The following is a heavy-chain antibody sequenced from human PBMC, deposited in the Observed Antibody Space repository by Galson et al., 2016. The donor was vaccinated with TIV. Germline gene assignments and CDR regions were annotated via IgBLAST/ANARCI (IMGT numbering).Heavy chain of an antibody. CDR3: AREGYSSGWNYDAFDI. D-gene: IGHD6-19*01. Sequence: TLSLTCTVSGGSMSSGSYYWSWIRQPAGKGLEWVGRIYTSGSTNYNPSLKSRVTISVDKSKKQFSLKLSSVTAADTAVYYCAREGYSSGWNYDAFDIWGQGTMVTVSS. CDR1: GGSMSSGSYY. CDR2: IYTSGST. J-gene: IGHJ3*02. V-gene: IGHV4-61*02.